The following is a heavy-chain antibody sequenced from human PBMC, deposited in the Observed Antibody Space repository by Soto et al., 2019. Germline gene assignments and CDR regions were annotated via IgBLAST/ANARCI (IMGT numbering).Heavy chain of an antibody. CDR2: ISAYNGYT. Sequence: QVVQSGAEVKKPGASVKVSCKPSGYTFTSYGISWVRQAPGQGLEWMGWISAYNGYTNYAQKLQGRVTMTTDTSTSTAYMELRSLRSDDTAMYYCARDGGWDLPQLFDYWGQGTLVTVSS. CDR1: GYTFTSYG. J-gene: IGHJ4*02. D-gene: IGHD1-26*01. V-gene: IGHV1-18*01. CDR3: ARDGGWDLPQLFDY.